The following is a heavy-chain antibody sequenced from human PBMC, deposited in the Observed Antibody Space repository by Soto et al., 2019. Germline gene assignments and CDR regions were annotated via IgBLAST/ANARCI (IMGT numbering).Heavy chain of an antibody. V-gene: IGHV4-38-2*01. J-gene: IGHJ4*02. Sequence: PSETLSLTCAVSGDSMSSGHYWGWIRQPPGKGLEWIGIIYHSGSTYYNPSLKSRLTVSVDTYKNQFSLKLRSVTAADTAVYYCARGSYTGSFPPHFDYWGQGTLVTVS. D-gene: IGHD1-26*01. CDR1: GDSMSSGHY. CDR2: IYHSGST. CDR3: ARGSYTGSFPPHFDY.